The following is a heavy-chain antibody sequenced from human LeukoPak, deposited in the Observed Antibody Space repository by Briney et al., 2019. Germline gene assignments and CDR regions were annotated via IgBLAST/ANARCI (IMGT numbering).Heavy chain of an antibody. J-gene: IGHJ4*02. V-gene: IGHV3-33*06. Sequence: GGSLRLSCAASGFTSSSYGMHWVRQAPGKGLEWVAVIWYDGSYTYYAESVKGRFTISRDNSRNTLYLQMSSLRAEDTAVYYCAKPTSGDGSFLIDYWGQGTLVTVSS. CDR1: GFTSSSYG. D-gene: IGHD1-26*01. CDR3: AKPTSGDGSFLIDY. CDR2: IWYDGSYT.